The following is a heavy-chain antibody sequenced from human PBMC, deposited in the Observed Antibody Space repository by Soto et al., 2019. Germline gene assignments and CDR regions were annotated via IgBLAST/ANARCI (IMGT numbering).Heavy chain of an antibody. D-gene: IGHD2-2*01. J-gene: IGHJ6*02. CDR1: GGSINSGVHY. CDR3: ARDLGREIVPAALSHAFDV. CDR2: ISHSGST. Sequence: SETLSLTCSVSGGSINSGVHYCSWIRQHPAKGLEWIGHISHSGSTYYSPSLKSRLNISRDTSKNQFSLELTSVTAADMAVYYCARDLGREIVPAALSHAFDVWGQGTTGT. V-gene: IGHV4-31*03.